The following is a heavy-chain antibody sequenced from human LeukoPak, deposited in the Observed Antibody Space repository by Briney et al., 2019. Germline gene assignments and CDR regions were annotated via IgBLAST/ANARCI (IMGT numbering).Heavy chain of an antibody. D-gene: IGHD6-6*01. Sequence: SETLSLTCTVSGYSISSGYYWGWIRQPPGKGLEWIGYIYYSGSTNYNPSLKSRVTISVDTSKNQFSLKLSSVTAADTAVYYCARGRGSSSSIWFDPWGQGTLVTVSS. CDR2: IYYSGST. CDR3: ARGRGSSSSIWFDP. V-gene: IGHV4-61*01. CDR1: GYSISSGYY. J-gene: IGHJ5*02.